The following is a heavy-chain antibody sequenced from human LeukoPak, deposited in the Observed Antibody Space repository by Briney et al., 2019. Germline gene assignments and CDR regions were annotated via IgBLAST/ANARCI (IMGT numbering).Heavy chain of an antibody. CDR1: GGSMSSGSYY. J-gene: IGHJ4*02. V-gene: IGHV4-61*02. CDR3: ARGALGNTAMATFDY. CDR2: IYTSGST. D-gene: IGHD5-18*01. Sequence: SQTLTLTCTVSGGSMSSGSYYWSWIRQPAGKGLEWIGRIYTSGSTNYNPSLKSRVTISVDTSKNQFSLKLSSVTAADTAVYYCARGALGNTAMATFDYWGQGTLVTVSS.